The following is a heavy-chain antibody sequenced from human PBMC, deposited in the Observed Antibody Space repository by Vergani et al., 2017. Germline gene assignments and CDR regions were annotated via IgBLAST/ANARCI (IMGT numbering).Heavy chain of an antibody. CDR1: GYSIRNGYY. Sequence: QVQLQESGPGLVEPSETLSLTCAVSGYSIRNGYYWGWIRQPPGKGLEWIGSIYHSGSTYYNPSLKSRVTISVDTSKNQFSLKLSSVTAADTAVYYCARPKGIAVAGTGWFDPWGQGTLVTVSS. CDR2: IYHSGST. J-gene: IGHJ5*02. V-gene: IGHV4-38-2*01. D-gene: IGHD6-19*01. CDR3: ARPKGIAVAGTGWFDP.